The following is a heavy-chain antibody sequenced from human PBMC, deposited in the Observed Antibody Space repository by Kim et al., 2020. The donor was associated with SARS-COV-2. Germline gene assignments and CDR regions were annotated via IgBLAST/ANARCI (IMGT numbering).Heavy chain of an antibody. CDR1: GGSISSSDW. CDR2: ISHTGTT. Sequence: SETLSLTCAVSGGSISSSDWWSWVRQSPGMGLEWIGEISHTGTTNYNPSLKSRVTISMDKSKNQFSLRLTSATAADTAVYYCAREDCSGGSCSSHAFHI. V-gene: IGHV4-4*02. D-gene: IGHD2-15*01. CDR3: AREDCSGGSCSSHAFHI. J-gene: IGHJ3*02.